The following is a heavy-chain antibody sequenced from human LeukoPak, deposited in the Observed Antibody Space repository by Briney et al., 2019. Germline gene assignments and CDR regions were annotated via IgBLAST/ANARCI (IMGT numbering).Heavy chain of an antibody. Sequence: PGRSLRLSCAASGFTFDDYAMHWVRQAPGKGLEWVSGISWNSGSIGYADSVEGRFTISRDNAKNSLYLQMNSLRAEDVALYYCAKDMEQWGAFDIWGQGTMVTVSS. V-gene: IGHV3-9*03. CDR3: AKDMEQWGAFDI. CDR1: GFTFDDYA. CDR2: ISWNSGSI. D-gene: IGHD6-19*01. J-gene: IGHJ3*02.